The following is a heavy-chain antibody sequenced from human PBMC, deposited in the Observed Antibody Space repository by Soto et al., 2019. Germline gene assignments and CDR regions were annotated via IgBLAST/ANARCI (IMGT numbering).Heavy chain of an antibody. D-gene: IGHD2-2*01. CDR3: ARGRGDQGYCSSTSCYFWEPFDY. J-gene: IGHJ4*02. Sequence: GGSLRLSCAASGFTLSSYGMHWVRQAPGKGLEWVAVIWYDGSNKYYADSVKGRFTISRDNSKNTLYLQMNSLRAEDTAVYYCARGRGDQGYCSSTSCYFWEPFDYCGQGTLVTVSS. V-gene: IGHV3-33*01. CDR2: IWYDGSNK. CDR1: GFTLSSYG.